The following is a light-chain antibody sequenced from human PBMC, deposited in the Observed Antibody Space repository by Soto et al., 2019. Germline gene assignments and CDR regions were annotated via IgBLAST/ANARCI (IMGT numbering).Light chain of an antibody. CDR2: DAS. Sequence: EIAMTQSPATLSVSPGERATLSCRASQTVSSRLAWYQQKPGQAPRLLIYDASTRATGIPARFSGSGSETEFTLTISSLQSEDSAVYFCQQYLNWPPRITFGQGTRLEIK. CDR1: QTVSSR. V-gene: IGKV3-15*01. J-gene: IGKJ5*01. CDR3: QQYLNWPPRIT.